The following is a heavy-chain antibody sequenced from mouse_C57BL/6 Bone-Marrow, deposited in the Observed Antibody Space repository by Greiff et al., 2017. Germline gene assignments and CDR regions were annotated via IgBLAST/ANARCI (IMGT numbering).Heavy chain of an antibody. J-gene: IGHJ2*01. CDR2: INPNNGGT. V-gene: IGHV1-26*01. Sequence: EVQLQQSGPELVKPGASVKISCKASGYTFTDYYMNWVKQSPGKSLEWIGDINPNNGGTSYNQKLKGKATLTVDKSSSTAYMELRSLTSEDSAVYYCARDNYGSSGYFDYGGQGTILTVSA. D-gene: IGHD1-1*01. CDR3: ARDNYGSSGYFDY. CDR1: GYTFTDYY.